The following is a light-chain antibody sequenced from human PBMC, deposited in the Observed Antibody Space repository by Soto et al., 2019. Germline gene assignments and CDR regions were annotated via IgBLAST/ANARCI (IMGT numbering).Light chain of an antibody. CDR2: DTD. CDR3: GAWDSSLRVVL. J-gene: IGLJ3*02. V-gene: IGLV1-51*01. CDR1: SSNIGASY. Sequence: QSVLTQPPSMSAAPGLKITISCSGSSSNIGASYVFWYQQFPGTAPKLLIYDTDKRPSGIPDRFSGSKSGTSATLGITRLQTGDEADYYCGAWDSSLRVVLFGGGTKLTVL.